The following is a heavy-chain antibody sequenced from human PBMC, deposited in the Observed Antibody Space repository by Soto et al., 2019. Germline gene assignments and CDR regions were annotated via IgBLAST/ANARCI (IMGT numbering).Heavy chain of an antibody. D-gene: IGHD1-26*01. Sequence: QVQLQESGPGLVKPSETLSLTCTVTGGSTSSYYWSWLRQPPGKGLEWIGYNSYSGSTDYNPSLKSXXTXSXXTSKNQCSLKLSSATAADTAVYYCARHGGSYSFDYWGQGTLVTVSS. CDR3: ARHGGSYSFDY. V-gene: IGHV4-59*08. J-gene: IGHJ4*02. CDR1: GGSTSSYY. CDR2: NSYSGST.